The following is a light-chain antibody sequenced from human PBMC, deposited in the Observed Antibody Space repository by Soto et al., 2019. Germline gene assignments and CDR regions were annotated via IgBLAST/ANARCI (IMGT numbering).Light chain of an antibody. CDR1: SSDVGGHNY. CDR3: CSYAGSYTYV. CDR2: SAS. Sequence: QSVLTQPRSVSGSPGQSVTISCTGTSSDVGGHNYVSWYQQHPGKAPKLMISSASKRPSGVPDRFSGSKSGNTASLTISGLQAEDEADYYCCSYAGSYTYVFGTGTKVTV. J-gene: IGLJ1*01. V-gene: IGLV2-11*01.